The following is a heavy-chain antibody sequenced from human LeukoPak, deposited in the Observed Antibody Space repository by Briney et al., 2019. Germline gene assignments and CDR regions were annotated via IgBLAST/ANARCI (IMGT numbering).Heavy chain of an antibody. V-gene: IGHV3-15*07. Sequence: GGSLRLSCVATSLVFNNAFMNWVRQRPGKGLEWGGRIKKKIDGGTTDFAAPVKGRFTISKDESNNTSYLHMNRLKIEDTAVYYCTTGLHYYYDFWGQRVPVTVSS. CDR2: IKKKIDGGTT. CDR1: SLVFNNAF. D-gene: IGHD2-15*01. J-gene: IGHJ4*02. CDR3: TTGLHYYYDF.